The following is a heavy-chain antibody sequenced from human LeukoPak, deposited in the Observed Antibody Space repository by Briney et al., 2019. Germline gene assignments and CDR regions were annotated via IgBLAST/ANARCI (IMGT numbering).Heavy chain of an antibody. J-gene: IGHJ6*03. CDR3: ARVVVFGVVSSDYYYYYMDV. V-gene: IGHV4-4*07. Sequence: PSETLSLTCTVSGGSISGYYWSWIRQPAGKGLEWIGRIYSSGSTNYNPSLKSRATMSVDTSKNQFSLKLSSVTAADTAVYYCARVVVFGVVSSDYYYYYMDVWGKETTVTVSS. CDR1: GGSISGYY. CDR2: IYSSGST. D-gene: IGHD3-3*01.